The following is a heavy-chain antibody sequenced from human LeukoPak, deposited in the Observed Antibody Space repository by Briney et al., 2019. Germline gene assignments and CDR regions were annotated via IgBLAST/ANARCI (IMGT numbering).Heavy chain of an antibody. Sequence: PSETLSLTCAVYGGSFSGYYWSWIRQPPGKGLEWIGEINHSGSTNYNPSLKSRVTISVDTSKNQFSLKLSSVTAADTAVYYCARKKVVFGRERFEYFQHWGQGTLVTVSS. CDR2: INHSGST. CDR3: ARKKVVFGRERFEYFQH. V-gene: IGHV4-34*01. D-gene: IGHD1-1*01. CDR1: GGSFSGYY. J-gene: IGHJ1*01.